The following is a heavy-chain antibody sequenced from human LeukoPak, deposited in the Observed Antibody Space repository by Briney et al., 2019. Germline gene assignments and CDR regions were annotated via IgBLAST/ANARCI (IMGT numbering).Heavy chain of an antibody. D-gene: IGHD2-8*01. J-gene: IGHJ3*02. V-gene: IGHV3-23*01. CDR3: AKDPRSYCTNGVCYEIAFDI. Sequence: QAGGSLRLSCAASGFTFSSYAMSWVRQAPGKGLEWVSAISGSGGSTYYADSVKGRFTISRDNSKNTLYLQMNSLRAEDTAVYYCAKDPRSYCTNGVCYEIAFDIWGQGTMVTVSS. CDR1: GFTFSSYA. CDR2: ISGSGGST.